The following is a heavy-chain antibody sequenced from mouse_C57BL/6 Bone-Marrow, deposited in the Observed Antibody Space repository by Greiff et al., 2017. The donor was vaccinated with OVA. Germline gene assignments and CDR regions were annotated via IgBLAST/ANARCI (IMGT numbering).Heavy chain of an antibody. CDR1: GFNIKDDH. D-gene: IGHD1-1*01. J-gene: IGHJ2*01. CDR2: IYPENGDT. CDR3: TTEGSSPYYFDY. V-gene: IGHV14-4*01. Sequence: EVQLQQSGAEPVRPGASVKLSFTASGFNIKDDHMHWVKQRPEQGLEWVGWIYPENGDTEYASKFQGKATITADTSSNTAYLQLSSLTSEDTAVYYSTTEGSSPYYFDYWGQGTTLTVSS.